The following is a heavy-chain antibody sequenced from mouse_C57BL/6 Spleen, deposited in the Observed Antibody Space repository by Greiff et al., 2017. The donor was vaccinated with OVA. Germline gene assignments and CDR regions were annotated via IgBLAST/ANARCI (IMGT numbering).Heavy chain of an antibody. CDR1: GFTFSDYY. CDR3: ARETWYAMDY. V-gene: IGHV5-16*01. CDR2: INYDGSST. J-gene: IGHJ4*01. Sequence: EVKLVESEGGLVQPGSSMKLSCTASGFTFSDYYMAWVRQVPEKGLEWVANINYDGSSTYYLDSLKSRFIISRDNAKNILYLQMSSLESEDTATYYCARETWYAMDYWGQGTSVTVSS.